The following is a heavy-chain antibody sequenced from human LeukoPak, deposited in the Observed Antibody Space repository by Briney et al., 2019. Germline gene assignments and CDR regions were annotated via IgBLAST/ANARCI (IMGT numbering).Heavy chain of an antibody. CDR2: ISSSSSYI. CDR3: AKDFTAYNMDV. CDR1: GFTFSSYS. V-gene: IGHV3-21*01. Sequence: GGSLRLSCAASGFTFSSYSMNWVRQAPGKGLEWVSSISSSSSYIYYADSVKGRFTISRDNAKNSLYLQMNSLRAEDTAVYYCAKDFTAYNMDVWGKGTTVTISS. J-gene: IGHJ6*03.